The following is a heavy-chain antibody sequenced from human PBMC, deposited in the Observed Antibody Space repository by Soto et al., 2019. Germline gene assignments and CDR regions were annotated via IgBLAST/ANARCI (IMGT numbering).Heavy chain of an antibody. CDR3: ARAHTDYSGYDNYYFDY. CDR1: GGSISSGGYY. CDR2: IYYSGST. D-gene: IGHD5-12*01. J-gene: IGHJ4*02. Sequence: PSETLSLTCTVSGGSISSGGYYWSWIRQHPGKGLEWIGYIYYSGSTYYNPSLKSRVTISVDTSKNQFSLKLSSVTAADTAVYYCARAHTDYSGYDNYYFDYWGQGTLVTVSS. V-gene: IGHV4-31*03.